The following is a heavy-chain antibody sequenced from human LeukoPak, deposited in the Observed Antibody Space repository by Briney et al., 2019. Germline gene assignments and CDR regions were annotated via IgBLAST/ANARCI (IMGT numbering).Heavy chain of an antibody. Sequence: SETLTLTCAVSGGSISGRYWSWIRQPPGKGLEWIANWRYDGSPNYTPSLESRATVSLDTSKNQCSFRLTSVAAADKAVDYCVMTEEWLAFDYWGQGILVTVSS. J-gene: IGHJ4*02. CDR1: GGSISGRY. V-gene: IGHV4-59*08. CDR2: WRYDGSP. CDR3: VMTEEWLAFDY. D-gene: IGHD6-19*01.